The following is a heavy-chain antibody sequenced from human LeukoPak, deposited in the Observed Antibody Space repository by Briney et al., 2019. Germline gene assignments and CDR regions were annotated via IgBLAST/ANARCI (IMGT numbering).Heavy chain of an antibody. CDR2: IYYSGST. V-gene: IGHV4-30-2*01. J-gene: IGHJ4*02. CDR1: GGSINSGDNY. CDR3: ARSYDSSGSGFGY. Sequence: PSETLSLTCTVSGGSINSGDNYWSWIRQPPGKGLEWIGYIYYSGSTYYSPSLKSRVTISVDGSKNQFSLKLSSVTAADTAVYYCARSYDSSGSGFGYWGQGTLVTVSS. D-gene: IGHD3-22*01.